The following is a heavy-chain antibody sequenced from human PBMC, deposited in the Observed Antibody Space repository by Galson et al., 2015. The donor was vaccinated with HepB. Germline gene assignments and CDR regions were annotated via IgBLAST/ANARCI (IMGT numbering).Heavy chain of an antibody. V-gene: IGHV3-23*01. J-gene: IGHJ4*02. Sequence: SLRLSCAASGFTFSNYAMSWVRQTPGKGLECVSSINCVGDDTLYADSVKGRFTISRDNSKNTLFLQMNSLRTDDTAIYYCTRAAPYYLDYWGQGTLVTVSS. CDR3: TRAAPYYLDY. CDR1: GFTFSNYA. CDR2: INCVGDDT.